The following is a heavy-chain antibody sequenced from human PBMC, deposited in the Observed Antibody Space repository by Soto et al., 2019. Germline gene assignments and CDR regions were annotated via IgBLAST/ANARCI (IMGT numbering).Heavy chain of an antibody. D-gene: IGHD3-10*01. V-gene: IGHV3-23*01. CDR2: ISGSGGRT. Sequence: GGSLRLSCAASGFTFINYAMSWVLQAPWKGLEWVSTISGSGGRTYYADSAKGRFTISRDNSKNTLYLQMNSLRAEDTAVYYCAKDKSSGSYWGHYYYGLDVWGQGTTVTVSS. CDR3: AKDKSSGSYWGHYYYGLDV. J-gene: IGHJ6*02. CDR1: GFTFINYA.